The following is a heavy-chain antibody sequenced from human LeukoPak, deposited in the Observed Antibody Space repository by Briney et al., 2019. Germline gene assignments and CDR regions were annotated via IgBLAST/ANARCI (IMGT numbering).Heavy chain of an antibody. V-gene: IGHV4-59*01. CDR3: ARGFYQRSHDTDDYYYYYYMDV. D-gene: IGHD1-1*01. J-gene: IGHJ6*03. Sequence: KASETLSLTCTVSGGSISSYYWSWIRQPPGKGLEWIRYIYYSGSTNYNPSLKSRVTISVDASKNQFSLKLSSVTPADTAVYYCARGFYQRSHDTDDYYYYYYMDVWGKGTTVTISS. CDR2: IYYSGST. CDR1: GGSISSYY.